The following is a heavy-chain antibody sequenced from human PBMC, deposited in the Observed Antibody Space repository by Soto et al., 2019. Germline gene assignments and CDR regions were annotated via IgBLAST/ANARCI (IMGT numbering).Heavy chain of an antibody. J-gene: IGHJ4*02. CDR3: ARARATIAAAAIFDC. CDR2: VYRTGST. Sequence: SETLSLTCTVSGGSISSGGYYWSWIRQHPGKGLEWIGEVYRTGSTNYNPSLESRLTISVDKSKNQFSLKLTSVTAADTAVYYCARARATIAAAAIFDCWGQGTLVTVSS. CDR1: GGSISSGGYY. D-gene: IGHD6-13*01. V-gene: IGHV4-31*03.